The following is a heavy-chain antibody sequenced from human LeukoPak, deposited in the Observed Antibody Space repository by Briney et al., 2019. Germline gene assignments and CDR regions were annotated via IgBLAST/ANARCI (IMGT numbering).Heavy chain of an antibody. D-gene: IGHD3-10*01. Sequence: GGAPRLSPAPPGFTFSSYEMNWVRPAPGEGREWGSYISSSGSTIYYADSVKGRFTISRDNAKNSLYVKMNSLRAEDAAVFYGARDRYSTLGDMVRGAFDPWGQGTLVTVSS. J-gene: IGHJ5*02. CDR2: ISSSGSTI. V-gene: IGHV3-48*03. CDR3: ARDRYSTLGDMVRGAFDP. CDR1: GFTFSSYE.